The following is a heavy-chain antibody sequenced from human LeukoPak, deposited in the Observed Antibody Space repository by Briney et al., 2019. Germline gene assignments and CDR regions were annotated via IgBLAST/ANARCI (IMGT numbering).Heavy chain of an antibody. CDR3: AKDGGDRGLDY. J-gene: IGHJ4*02. D-gene: IGHD3-16*01. V-gene: IGHV3-21*01. CDR1: GFTFSSYS. CDR2: ISSSSSYI. Sequence: RGSLRLSCAASGFTFSSYSMNWVRQAPGKGLEWVSSISSSSSYIYYADSVKGRFTISRDNAKNSLYLQMNSLRAEDTAVYYCAKDGGDRGLDYWGQGTLVTVSS.